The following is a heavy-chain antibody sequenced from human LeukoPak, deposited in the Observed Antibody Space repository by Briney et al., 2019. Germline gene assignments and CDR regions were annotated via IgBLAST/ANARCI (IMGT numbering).Heavy chain of an antibody. CDR1: GFTFSSYG. J-gene: IGHJ6*03. Sequence: PGGSLRLSCAASGFTFSSYGMHWVRQAPGKGLEWVAFIRYDGSNKYYADSVKGRFTISRDNSKNTLYLQMNSLRAEDTAVYYCAIYGSGSYYYYYYYTDVWGKGTTVTISS. D-gene: IGHD3-10*01. V-gene: IGHV3-30*02. CDR3: AIYGSGSYYYYYYYTDV. CDR2: IRYDGSNK.